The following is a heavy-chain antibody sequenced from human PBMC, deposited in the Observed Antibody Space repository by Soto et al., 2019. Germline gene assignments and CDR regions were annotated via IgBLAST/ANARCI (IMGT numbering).Heavy chain of an antibody. Sequence: GGSLRLSCAASGLTFSTYAMTWVRQAPGKGLEWVSCVSGAGDITYYAESVKGRFTISRDNSKNTLYLQMNSLRAEDTAVYYCAKANSSGWSIPDAFDIWGQGKMVTVSS. V-gene: IGHV3-23*01. CDR2: VSGAGDIT. D-gene: IGHD6-13*01. CDR1: GLTFSTYA. J-gene: IGHJ3*02. CDR3: AKANSSGWSIPDAFDI.